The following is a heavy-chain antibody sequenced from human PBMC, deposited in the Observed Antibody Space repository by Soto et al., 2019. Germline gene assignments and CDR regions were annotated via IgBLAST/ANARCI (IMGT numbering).Heavy chain of an antibody. V-gene: IGHV3-21*01. Sequence: EVQLVESGGGLVKPGGSLRLSCVASGFTFRTYTMNWVRQAPGKGLEWVSGIRGFSPYTFYAESVKGRFTISRDHAKNSLYLQMNSLGVEDTAVYYCARDRGYDAHDYYYNAMDVWGQGTTVTVSS. J-gene: IGHJ6*02. D-gene: IGHD2-15*01. CDR1: GFTFRTYT. CDR3: ARDRGYDAHDYYYNAMDV. CDR2: IRGFSPYT.